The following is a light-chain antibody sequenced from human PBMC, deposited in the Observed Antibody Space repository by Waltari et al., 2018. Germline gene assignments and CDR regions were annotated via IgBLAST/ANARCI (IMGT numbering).Light chain of an antibody. CDR3: SSYTSTSTVL. CDR1: RSDVGGYNY. CDR2: DVK. J-gene: IGLJ2*01. Sequence: QSDLSQPASMSGSPGQSITISCTGTRSDVGGYNYVSWSQEYPGKAPKLIIYDVKNRPSGVSNRFSGSKSGNTASLTISGLQAEDEADYYCSSYTSTSTVLFGGGTKVTVL. V-gene: IGLV2-14*03.